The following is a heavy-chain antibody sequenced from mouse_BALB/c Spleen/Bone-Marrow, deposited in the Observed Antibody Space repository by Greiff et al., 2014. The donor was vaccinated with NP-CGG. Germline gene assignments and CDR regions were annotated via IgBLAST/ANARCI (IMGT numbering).Heavy chain of an antibody. CDR1: GYTFTSYV. Sequence: EVQLQESGPELVKPGASVKMSRKASGYTFTSYVMHWVKQQPGQGLEWFGYINPYNDGTKYNEKFEGKATLTSDKSSSTAYMELSSLTSEDSAVYFCAREGVDYFDYWGQGTTLTVSS. J-gene: IGHJ2*01. CDR3: AREGVDYFDY. CDR2: INPYNDGT. V-gene: IGHV1-14*01.